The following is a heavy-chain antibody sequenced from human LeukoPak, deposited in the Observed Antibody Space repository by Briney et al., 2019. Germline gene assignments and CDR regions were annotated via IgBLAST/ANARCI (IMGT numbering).Heavy chain of an antibody. V-gene: IGHV3-23*01. CDR1: GFTFSAYN. CDR3: AKPKPITMIVAPIDY. CDR2: ISGSGGST. Sequence: GGSLRLSCAASGFTFSAYNMSWVRQAPGKGLEWVSAISGSGGSTYYADSVKGRFTISRDNSKNTLYLQMNSLRAEDTAVYYCAKPKPITMIVAPIDYWGQGTLVTVSS. D-gene: IGHD3-22*01. J-gene: IGHJ4*02.